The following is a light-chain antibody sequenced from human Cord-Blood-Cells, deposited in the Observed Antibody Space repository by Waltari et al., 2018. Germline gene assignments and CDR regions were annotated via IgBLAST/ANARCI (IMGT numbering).Light chain of an antibody. V-gene: IGLV2-14*01. CDR2: EVS. CDR3: SSYTSSSTPV. J-gene: IGLJ3*02. Sequence: QSALTQPASVSGSPGQSITISCTGTSSDVGGYNYVSWYQQHPGKPPKLMLYEVSKRPSGVSNRFSGSKSGNTASLTISGLQAEDEADYYCSSYTSSSTPVFGGGTKLTVL. CDR1: SSDVGGYNY.